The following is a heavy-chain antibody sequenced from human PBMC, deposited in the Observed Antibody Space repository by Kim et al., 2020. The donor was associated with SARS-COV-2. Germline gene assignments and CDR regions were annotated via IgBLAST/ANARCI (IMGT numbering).Heavy chain of an antibody. D-gene: IGHD6-6*01. J-gene: IGHJ4*02. V-gene: IGHV1-2*02. CDR3: AREAGNEQLTEY. Sequence: ASVKVSCKASGYTFTGYYIHWVRQAPGQGLEWMGWINPNSGDTNYAQKFQGRVTMTSYTSISTAYMDLSRLRSDDTAVYYCAREAGNEQLTEYWGQGTLVTVSS. CDR2: INPNSGDT. CDR1: GYTFTGYY.